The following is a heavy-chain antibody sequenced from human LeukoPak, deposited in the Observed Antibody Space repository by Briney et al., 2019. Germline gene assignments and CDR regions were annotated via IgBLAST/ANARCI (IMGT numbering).Heavy chain of an antibody. Sequence: GGSLRLSCAASGFTFSNVWMSWVRQVPGKGLEWVGRIKSKKDGGTTEFAAPVRGRFTISRDDSQNTLYLQMNSLTSDDTAVYYCTQGSGFYYDYWGQGTLVTVSS. CDR2: IKSKKDGGTT. D-gene: IGHD3-22*01. CDR1: GFTFSNVW. J-gene: IGHJ4*02. CDR3: TQGSGFYYDY. V-gene: IGHV3-15*01.